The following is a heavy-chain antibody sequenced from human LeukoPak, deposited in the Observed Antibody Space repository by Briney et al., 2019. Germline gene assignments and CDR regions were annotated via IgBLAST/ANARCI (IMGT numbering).Heavy chain of an antibody. J-gene: IGHJ4*02. CDR3: ASQAYSTTWAADVTVFDY. D-gene: IGHD6-13*01. V-gene: IGHV4-39*07. CDR2: FYYSGIT. Sequence: SETLSLTCTVSGGSISSSSYYWGWIRQPPGKGLEWIGSFYYSGITYYNPSLKSRVTISVDTSKNQFSLKLSSLTAADTAVYYCASQAYSTTWAADVTVFDYWGRGALVTVSS. CDR1: GGSISSSSYY.